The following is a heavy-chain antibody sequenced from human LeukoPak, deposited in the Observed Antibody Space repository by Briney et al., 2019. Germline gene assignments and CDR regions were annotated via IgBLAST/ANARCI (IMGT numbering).Heavy chain of an antibody. CDR2: ISWNSGSI. D-gene: IGHD3-16*01. J-gene: IGHJ3*02. V-gene: IGHV3-9*03. CDR1: GFTFDDYA. Sequence: GGSLRLSCAASGFTFDDYAMHWVRQAPGEGLEWVSGISWNSGSIGYADSVKGRFTISRDNAKNSLYLQMNSLRAEDMALYYCAKVRGGVAATFYAFDIWGQGTMVTVSS. CDR3: AKVRGGVAATFYAFDI.